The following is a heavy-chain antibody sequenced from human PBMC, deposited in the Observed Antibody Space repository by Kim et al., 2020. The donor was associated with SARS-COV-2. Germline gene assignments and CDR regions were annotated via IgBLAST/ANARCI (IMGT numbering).Heavy chain of an antibody. CDR2: IKSKTDGGTT. D-gene: IGHD6-19*01. CDR1: GFTFSNAW. V-gene: IGHV3-15*01. CDR3: TTDDSAVAGTLSFDY. Sequence: GGSLRLSCAASGFTFSNAWMSWVRQAPGKGLEWVGRIKSKTDGGTTDYAAPVKGRFTISRDDSKNTLYLQMNSLKTEDTAVYYCTTDDSAVAGTLSFDYWGQGTLVTVSS. J-gene: IGHJ4*02.